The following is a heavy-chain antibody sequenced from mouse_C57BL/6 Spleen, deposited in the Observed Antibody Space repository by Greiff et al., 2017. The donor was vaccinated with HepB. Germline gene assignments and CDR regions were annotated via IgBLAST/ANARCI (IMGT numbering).Heavy chain of an antibody. CDR3: ARGPYAMDY. J-gene: IGHJ4*01. V-gene: IGHV3-6*01. Sequence: EVHLVESGPGLVKPSQSLSLTCSVTGYSITSGYYWNWIRQFPGNKLEWMGYISYDGSNNYNPSLKNRISITRDTSKNQFFLKLNSVTTENTATYYCARGPYAMDYWGQGTSVTVSS. CDR2: ISYDGSN. CDR1: GYSITSGYY.